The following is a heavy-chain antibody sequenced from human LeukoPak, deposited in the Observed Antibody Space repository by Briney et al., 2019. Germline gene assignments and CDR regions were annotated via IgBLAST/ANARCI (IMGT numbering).Heavy chain of an antibody. CDR2: IIPIFGTA. CDR3: ARGRYYYDIRVHFDY. Sequence: SVKVSCKASGGTFSSYAISWVRQAPGQGLEWMGGIIPIFGTANYAQKFQGRVTITADESTSTAYMELSSLRSEDTAAYYCARGRYYYDIRVHFDYWGQGTLVTVSS. CDR1: GGTFSSYA. V-gene: IGHV1-69*13. J-gene: IGHJ4*02. D-gene: IGHD3-22*01.